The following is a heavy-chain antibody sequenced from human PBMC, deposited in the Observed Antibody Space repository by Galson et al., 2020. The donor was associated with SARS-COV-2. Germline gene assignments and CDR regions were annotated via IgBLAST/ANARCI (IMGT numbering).Heavy chain of an antibody. J-gene: IGHJ6*01. V-gene: IGHV2-70*01. D-gene: IGHD1-26*01. CDR1: GFSLNTNGMC. CDR3: TRIIKEWELPGEFYSGMDV. Sequence: SGPTLVKPTQTLTLTCTFSGFSLNTNGMCVSWIRQTPGKALEWLALIHWDDAKYYNTALKTRLSISKDTSKNEVILRMTNLDPVDTATYYCTRIIKEWELPGEFYSGMDVWGQGTTVTVSS. CDR2: IHWDDAK.